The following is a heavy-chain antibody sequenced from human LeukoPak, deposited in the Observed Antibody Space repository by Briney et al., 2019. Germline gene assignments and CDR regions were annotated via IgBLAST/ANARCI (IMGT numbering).Heavy chain of an antibody. D-gene: IGHD3-10*01. J-gene: IGHJ3*02. CDR3: ATTGYYGSGSYYGAFDI. V-gene: IGHV1-24*01. CDR2: FDPEDGET. CDR1: GYTLTELS. Sequence: ASVKVSCKVSGYTLTELSMHWVRQAPGKGLEWMGGFDPEDGETIYAQEFQGRVTMTEDTSTDTAYMELSSLRSEDTAVYYCATTGYYGSGSYYGAFDIWGQGTMVTVSS.